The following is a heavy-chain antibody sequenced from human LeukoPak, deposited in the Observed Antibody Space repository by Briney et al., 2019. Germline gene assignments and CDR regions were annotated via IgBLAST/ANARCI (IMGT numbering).Heavy chain of an antibody. Sequence: PSQTLSLTCTVSGGSINNGGYYWSWIRQPPGKGLEWIAYIYHSGRTYYNPSLKSRVSISVDRSKNQFSLKLSSVTAADTAVYYCARVEDCSSSSCPIDIWGQGTLVTVSS. CDR3: ARVEDCSSSSCPIDI. V-gene: IGHV4-30-2*01. D-gene: IGHD2-2*01. CDR2: IYHSGRT. CDR1: GGSINNGGYY. J-gene: IGHJ5*02.